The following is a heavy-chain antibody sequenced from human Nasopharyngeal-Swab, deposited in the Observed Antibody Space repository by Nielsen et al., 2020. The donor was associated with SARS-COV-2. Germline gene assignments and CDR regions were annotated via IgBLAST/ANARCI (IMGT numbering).Heavy chain of an antibody. CDR3: TTDFYFDY. Sequence: GESLKISCAASGFIFSASAMHWVRQAPGKGLEWVGRIGDKDHNYATTYGASMKGRFTISRDDSTNTAFLQMDSLKTEDTALYYCTTDFYFDYWGQGALVTVSS. CDR2: IGDKDHNYAT. CDR1: GFIFSASA. V-gene: IGHV3-73*01. J-gene: IGHJ4*02.